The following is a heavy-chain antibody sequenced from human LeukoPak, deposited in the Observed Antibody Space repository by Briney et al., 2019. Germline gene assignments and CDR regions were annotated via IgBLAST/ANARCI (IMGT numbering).Heavy chain of an antibody. CDR2: IYYSGST. V-gene: IGHV4-39*07. J-gene: IGHJ5*02. D-gene: IGHD6-13*01. Sequence: PSETLSLTCTVSGGSISSSSYYWGWIRQPPGKGLEWIGSIYYSGSTYYNPSLKSRVTISVDTSKNQFSLKLSSVTAADTAVYYCARGWMGAAAGGVYNWFDPWGQGTLVTVSS. CDR3: ARGWMGAAAGGVYNWFDP. CDR1: GGSISSSSYY.